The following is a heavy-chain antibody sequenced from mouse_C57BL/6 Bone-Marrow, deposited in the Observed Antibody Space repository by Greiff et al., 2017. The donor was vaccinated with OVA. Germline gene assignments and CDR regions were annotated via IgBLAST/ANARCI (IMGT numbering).Heavy chain of an antibody. CDR2: IYPGDGDT. CDR3: ARGLRPPYAMDY. J-gene: IGHJ4*01. Sequence: VQLQQSGPELVKPGASVKISCKASGYAFSSSWMNWVKQRPGQGLEWIGRIYPGDGDTNYNGKFKGKATLTADKSSSTAYMQLSSLTSEDSAVYFCARGLRPPYAMDYWGQGTSVTVSS. D-gene: IGHD2-2*01. V-gene: IGHV1-82*01. CDR1: GYAFSSSW.